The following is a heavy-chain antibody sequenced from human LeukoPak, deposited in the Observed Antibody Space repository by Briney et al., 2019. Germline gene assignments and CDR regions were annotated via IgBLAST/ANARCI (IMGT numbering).Heavy chain of an antibody. CDR1: GFTFSSYG. D-gene: IGHD3-22*01. CDR2: IWYDGSNK. CDR3: ARDAHYYDSSGYVGYFDY. J-gene: IGHJ4*02. Sequence: GSLRLSCAASGFTFSSYGMHWVRQAPGKGLEWVAVIWYDGSNKYYADSVKGRFTISRDNSKNTLYLQMNGLRAEDTAVYYCARDAHYYDSSGYVGYFDYWGQGTLVTVSS. V-gene: IGHV3-33*01.